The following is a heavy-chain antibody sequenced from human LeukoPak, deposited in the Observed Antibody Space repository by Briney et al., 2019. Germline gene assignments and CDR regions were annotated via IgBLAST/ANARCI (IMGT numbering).Heavy chain of an antibody. V-gene: IGHV3-21*01. J-gene: IGHJ5*02. D-gene: IGHD3-10*01. CDR1: GFAFRTYS. CDR2: ITSSNSYI. CDR3: TRDQNFYGSGRGFDP. Sequence: QPGRSLRLFCAASGFAFRTYSMHWVRPAPGRGVEWVSSITSSNSYIHYADSVRGRFTISRDKAENSVYLQMNSLRAEDTAIYYCTRDQNFYGSGRGFDPWGQGTLVTVSS.